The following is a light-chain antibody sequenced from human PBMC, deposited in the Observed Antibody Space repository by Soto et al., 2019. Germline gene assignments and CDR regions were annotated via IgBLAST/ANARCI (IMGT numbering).Light chain of an antibody. V-gene: IGKV3-20*01. CDR2: GAS. J-gene: IGKJ5*01. Sequence: EVMLTLSARTLSLYKGETATLSCRASQSLTSSYLAWYQQRPGQAPSLLIYGASSRATGIPDRFSGSGSGTDFTLTISRLEPEDFAVYYCQQYGSSLITFGQGTRLEIK. CDR1: QSLTSSY. CDR3: QQYGSSLIT.